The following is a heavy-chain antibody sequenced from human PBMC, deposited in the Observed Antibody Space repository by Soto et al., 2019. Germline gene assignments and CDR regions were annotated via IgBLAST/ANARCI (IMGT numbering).Heavy chain of an antibody. V-gene: IGHV1-18*01. CDR1: GYTFTSYG. CDR2: ISAYNGNT. CDR3: ARGGTIAARLGRDYDY. J-gene: IGHJ4*02. Sequence: ASVKVSCKASGYTFTSYGISWVRQAPGQGLEWMGWISAYNGNTNYAQKLQGRVTMTTDTSTSTAYMERRSLRSDDTAVYYCARGGTIAARLGRDYDYWGQGTLVTVSS. D-gene: IGHD6-6*01.